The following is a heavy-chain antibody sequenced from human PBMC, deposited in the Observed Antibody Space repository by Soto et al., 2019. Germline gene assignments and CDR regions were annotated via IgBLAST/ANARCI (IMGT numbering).Heavy chain of an antibody. CDR3: AKEGGVATVALGY. D-gene: IGHD5-12*01. CDR2: ISYDGSNK. J-gene: IGHJ4*02. CDR1: GFTFSSYG. Sequence: XGSVKLSCAASGFTFSSYGMHWVRQAPGKGLEWVAVISYDGSNKYYADSVKGRFTISRDNSKNTLYLQMNSLRAEDTAVYYCAKEGGVATVALGYWGQGTLVTVSS. V-gene: IGHV3-30*18.